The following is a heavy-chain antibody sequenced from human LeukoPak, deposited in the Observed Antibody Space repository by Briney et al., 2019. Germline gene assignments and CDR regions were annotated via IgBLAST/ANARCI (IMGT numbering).Heavy chain of an antibody. D-gene: IGHD6-19*01. V-gene: IGHV3-23*01. Sequence: GGSLRLSCAASGFTFSGYAMSWVRQAPGKGLEWVSAISGSGGSTYYADSVKGRFTISRDNSKNTLYLQMNSLRAEDTAIYYCAKSRYSSGWDYFDYWGQGTLVTVSS. CDR2: ISGSGGST. CDR3: AKSRYSSGWDYFDY. J-gene: IGHJ4*02. CDR1: GFTFSGYA.